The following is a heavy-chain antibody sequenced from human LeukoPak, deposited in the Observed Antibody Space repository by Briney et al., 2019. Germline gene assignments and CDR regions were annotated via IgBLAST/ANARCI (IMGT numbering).Heavy chain of an antibody. D-gene: IGHD2-2*01. CDR3: ARDIVVPAAKDYYYYGMDV. V-gene: IGHV1-18*01. CDR1: GYTFTSYV. CDR2: ISAYNGNT. Sequence: ASVKVSCKASGYTFTSYVISWVRQAPGQGLEWMGWISAYNGNTNYAQKLQGRVTMTTDTSTSTAYMELRSLRSDDTAVYYCARDIVVPAAKDYYYYGMDVWGQGTTVTVSS. J-gene: IGHJ6*02.